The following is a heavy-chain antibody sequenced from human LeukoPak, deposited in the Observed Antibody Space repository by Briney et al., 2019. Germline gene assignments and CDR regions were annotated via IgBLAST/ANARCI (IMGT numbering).Heavy chain of an antibody. CDR2: IYYSGST. CDR1: GGSISSSSYY. V-gene: IGHV4-39*07. CDR3: ARALGELLNIDY. J-gene: IGHJ4*02. Sequence: SETLSLTCTVSGGSISSSSYYWGWIRQPPGKGLEWIGSIYYSGSTYYNPSLKSRVTISVDTSKNQFSLKLSSVTAADTAVYYCARALGELLNIDYWGQGTLVTVSS. D-gene: IGHD1-26*01.